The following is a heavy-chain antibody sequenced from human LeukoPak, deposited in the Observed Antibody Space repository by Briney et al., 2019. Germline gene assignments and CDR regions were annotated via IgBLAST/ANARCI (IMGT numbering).Heavy chain of an antibody. D-gene: IGHD7-27*01. Sequence: GGSLRLSCAASGFSFSTYSMNWVRQAPGKGLQWVSYISSGSSAIYYTDSVKGRFTITRDDAKNSVYLQMNSLRTEDTAVYYCGTGDPRFDYWGQGILVTVSS. J-gene: IGHJ4*02. V-gene: IGHV3-48*01. CDR3: GTGDPRFDY. CDR1: GFSFSTYS. CDR2: ISSGSSAI.